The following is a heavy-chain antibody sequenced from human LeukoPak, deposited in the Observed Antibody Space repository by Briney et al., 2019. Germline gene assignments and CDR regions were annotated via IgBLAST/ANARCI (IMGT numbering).Heavy chain of an antibody. V-gene: IGHV1-69*05. CDR1: GGTFSSYA. CDR2: IIPIFGTA. J-gene: IGHJ4*02. CDR3: ARETYYYDSSGYYYVRGYFDY. D-gene: IGHD3-22*01. Sequence: SVKVSCKASGGTFSSYAISWVRRAPGQGLEWMGGIIPIFGTANYAQKFQGRVTITTDESTSTAYMELSSLRSEDTAVYYCARETYYYDSSGYYYVRGYFDYWGQGTLVTVSS.